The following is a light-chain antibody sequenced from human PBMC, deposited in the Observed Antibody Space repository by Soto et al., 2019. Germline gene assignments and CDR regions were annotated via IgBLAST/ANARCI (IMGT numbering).Light chain of an antibody. CDR1: QDISTW. Sequence: DIQMTQSPSSVSASVGDRVTITCRASQDISTWLAWYQQKPGKAPTLLIYSASSLQSGVPSRFSGTGSGTDFTLTITSHQRDDFAIYYCQQANSFPWTFGQGTKVDIK. J-gene: IGKJ1*01. CDR3: QQANSFPWT. CDR2: SAS. V-gene: IGKV1-12*01.